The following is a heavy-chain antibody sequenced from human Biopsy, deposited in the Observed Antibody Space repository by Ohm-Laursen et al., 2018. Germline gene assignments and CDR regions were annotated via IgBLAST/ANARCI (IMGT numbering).Heavy chain of an antibody. CDR3: ARAGVGSDGTDSYYYGMDV. J-gene: IGHJ6*02. V-gene: IGHV1-46*01. Sequence: ASVKVSCKASGNTFATYHIHWVRQAPGQGLEWMGGISPSGATTSFSQKFQGRITMTRDTSTGIVYMDLNSLGSEDTAVYYCARAGVGSDGTDSYYYGMDVWGPRTTVTVSS. D-gene: IGHD5-24*01. CDR1: GNTFATYH. CDR2: ISPSGATT.